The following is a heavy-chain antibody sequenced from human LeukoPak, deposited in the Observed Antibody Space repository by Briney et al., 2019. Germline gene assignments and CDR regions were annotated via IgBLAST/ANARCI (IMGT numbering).Heavy chain of an antibody. CDR3: AKVHCSSADCFTGGFDC. CDR2: FNWNTGNI. Sequence: PGASLRLCCAASGFTFDDYAVHWGRQVPGKGLVCFSVFNWNTGNIDYADSVKGRFTISRDNAKNSLYLQMNSLRTEDTAFYYCAKVHCSSADCFTGGFDCWGQGTLVIVSS. D-gene: IGHD2-2*02. V-gene: IGHV3-9*01. CDR1: GFTFDDYA. J-gene: IGHJ4*02.